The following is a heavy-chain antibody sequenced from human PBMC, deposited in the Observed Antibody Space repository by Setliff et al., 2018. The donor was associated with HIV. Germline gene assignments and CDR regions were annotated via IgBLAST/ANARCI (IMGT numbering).Heavy chain of an antibody. J-gene: IGHJ5*02. V-gene: IGHV7-4-1*02. CDR1: GYTFSTYA. Sequence: ASVKVSCKASGYTFSTYALHWVRQAPGQRLEWMGWINAGNGDTKYSQGFTGRFVFSLDTSVSTAYLQISSLKAEDTAVYYCARTLLRGNWFDPWGQGTLVTVSS. CDR2: INAGNGDT. D-gene: IGHD2-15*01. CDR3: ARTLLRGNWFDP.